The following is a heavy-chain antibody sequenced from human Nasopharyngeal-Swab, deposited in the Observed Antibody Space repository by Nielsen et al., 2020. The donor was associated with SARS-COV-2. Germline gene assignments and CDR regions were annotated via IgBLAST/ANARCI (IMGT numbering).Heavy chain of an antibody. Sequence: SETLSLTCTVSGGSITSYYWGWIRQPPGKGLEWIGYIFHSGNTNYNPSLKSRVTMSVDTSKDQFSLKLSSVTAADTAVYYCARDQGDVVTPTSFFDYWGQGTLVTVSS. CDR1: GGSITSYY. CDR3: ARDQGDVVTPTSFFDY. CDR2: IFHSGNT. D-gene: IGHD4-23*01. V-gene: IGHV4-59*01. J-gene: IGHJ4*02.